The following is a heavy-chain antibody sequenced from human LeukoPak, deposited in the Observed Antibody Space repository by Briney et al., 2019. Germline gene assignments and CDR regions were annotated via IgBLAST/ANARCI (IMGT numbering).Heavy chain of an antibody. D-gene: IGHD5-24*01. V-gene: IGHV5-51*01. CDR1: GYSFTNYW. CDR2: IYPGDSDT. J-gene: IGHJ3*02. CDR3: AIATEMATISGAFDI. Sequence: GEPLKISCKGSGYSFTNYWIGWVRQMPGKGLEWMGIIYPGDSDTRYSPSFQGQVTISADKSISTAYLQWSSLKASDTAMYYCAIATEMATISGAFDIWGQGTMVTVSS.